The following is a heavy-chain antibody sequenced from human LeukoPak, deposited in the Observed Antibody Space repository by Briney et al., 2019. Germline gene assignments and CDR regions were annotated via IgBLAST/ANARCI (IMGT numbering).Heavy chain of an antibody. CDR2: MNPSSGYT. Sequence: ASVKVSCKASGYTFTSLDINWVRQAPGQGLEWMGWMNPSSGYTGYAQQFQGRVTFTRSTSISTAYMEVSSLRSEDTAVYYCAREGCSGGSCYHSGENWFDPWGQGTLVTVSS. V-gene: IGHV1-8*03. CDR1: GYTFTSLD. J-gene: IGHJ5*02. D-gene: IGHD2-15*01. CDR3: AREGCSGGSCYHSGENWFDP.